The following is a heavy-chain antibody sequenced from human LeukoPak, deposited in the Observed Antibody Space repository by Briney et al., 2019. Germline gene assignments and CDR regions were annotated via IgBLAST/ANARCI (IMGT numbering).Heavy chain of an antibody. V-gene: IGHV1-8*03. Sequence: ASVNVSCKASGFRFTSFGVSWVRQAPGQGLEWMGWMNPNNGDSGYAQKFQGRVTITRDTSISTSYMELHSPRSDDTAVYFCARTTSFTASGYDYWGQGTLVTVSS. CDR3: ARTTSFTASGYDY. J-gene: IGHJ4*02. D-gene: IGHD6-25*01. CDR2: MNPNNGDS. CDR1: GFRFTSFG.